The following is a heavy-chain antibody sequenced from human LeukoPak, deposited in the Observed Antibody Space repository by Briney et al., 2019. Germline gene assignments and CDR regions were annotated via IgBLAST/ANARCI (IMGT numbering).Heavy chain of an antibody. CDR1: GFTFSSYW. J-gene: IGHJ4*02. Sequence: PGGSLRLSCAASGFTFSSYWMSWVRQAPGKGLEWVANIKQDGSEKYYVDSVKGRFTISRDNAKNSPYLQMNSLRAEDTAVYYCARVRRLLWFGGPRPYFDYWGQGTLVTVSS. CDR3: ARVRRLLWFGGPRPYFDY. V-gene: IGHV3-7*01. CDR2: IKQDGSEK. D-gene: IGHD3-10*01.